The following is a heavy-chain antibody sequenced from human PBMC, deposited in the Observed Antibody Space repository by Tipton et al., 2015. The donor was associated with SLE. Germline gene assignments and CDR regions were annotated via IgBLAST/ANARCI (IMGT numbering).Heavy chain of an antibody. V-gene: IGHV4-39*07. D-gene: IGHD3-10*01. J-gene: IGHJ1*01. CDR1: GDSISSSSYY. CDR2: IYYSGNT. CDR3: ARRGVTFLDV. Sequence: TLSLTCTVSGDSISSSSYYWGWIRQPPGKGLEWIGSIYYSGNTYYKPSLNSRVTISLDTSKNQFSLKLTSVTAADTAVYYCARRGVTFLDVWGQGMLVTVSS.